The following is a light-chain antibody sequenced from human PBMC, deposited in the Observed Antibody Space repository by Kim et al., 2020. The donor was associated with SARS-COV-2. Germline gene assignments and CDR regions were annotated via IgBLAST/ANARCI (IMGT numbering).Light chain of an antibody. V-gene: IGKV1D-12*01. CDR3: QQANSFPFT. CDR2: TAS. J-gene: IGKJ3*01. Sequence: ASVGDRVTITCRASQDLSSWLAWYQQKPGKAPKLLIYTASHLQSGVPSRFSGSGSGTDFTLTISSLQPEDFATYYCQQANSFPFTFGPGTKVDIK. CDR1: QDLSSW.